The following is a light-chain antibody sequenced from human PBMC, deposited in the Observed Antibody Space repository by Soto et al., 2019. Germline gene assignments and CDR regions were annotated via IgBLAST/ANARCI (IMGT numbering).Light chain of an antibody. CDR2: ENN. CDR3: GTWDSSLSAYV. V-gene: IGLV1-51*02. J-gene: IGLJ1*01. CDR1: SSNIGNNY. Sequence: QSALXQPPSVSAAPGQKVTISCSGSSSNIGNNYVSWYQQLPGTAPKLLIYENNKRPSGIPDRFSGSKSGTSATLGITGLQTGDEADYYCGTWDSSLSAYVFGTGTKVTVL.